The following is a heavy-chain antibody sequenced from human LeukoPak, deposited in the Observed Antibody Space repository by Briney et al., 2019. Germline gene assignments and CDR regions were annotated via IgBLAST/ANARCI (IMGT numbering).Heavy chain of an antibody. V-gene: IGHV3-7*01. Sequence: PGGSLRLSCAASGFTCSSYWMSWVRQAPGKGLEWVANIKQDGSEKYYVDSVKGRFTISRDNAKNSLYLQMNSLRAEDTAVYYCARAQSTAARLPLCYWGQGTLVTVSS. J-gene: IGHJ4*02. CDR2: IKQDGSEK. CDR1: GFTCSSYW. D-gene: IGHD6-6*01. CDR3: ARAQSTAARLPLCY.